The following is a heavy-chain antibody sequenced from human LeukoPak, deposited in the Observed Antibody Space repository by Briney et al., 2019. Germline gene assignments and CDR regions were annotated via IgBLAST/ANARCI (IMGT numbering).Heavy chain of an antibody. CDR2: ISGSGGST. D-gene: IGHD3-10*01. Sequence: GGSLRLTCAASGFTFSSYAMSWVRQAPGKGLEWVSAISGSGGSTYYADSVKGRFTISRDNSKNTLYLQMNSLRAEDTAVYYCAKGSGSGSYYILHDAFDIWGQGTMVTVSS. J-gene: IGHJ3*02. CDR3: AKGSGSGSYYILHDAFDI. V-gene: IGHV3-23*01. CDR1: GFTFSSYA.